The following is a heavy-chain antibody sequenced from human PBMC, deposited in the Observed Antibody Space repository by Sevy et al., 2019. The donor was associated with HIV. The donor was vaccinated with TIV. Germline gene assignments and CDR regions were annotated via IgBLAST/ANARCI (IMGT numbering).Heavy chain of an antibody. V-gene: IGHV1-69*10. J-gene: IGHJ4*02. CDR1: GETFSNYA. Sequence: ASVKVSCKASGETFSNYAITWVRQAPGQGLEWMGGIIPILDRIDYAQIFQGRVTITADKSTSTAYMELSSLKSEDTAVYFCARGSLSMVYTAPHCLDKWGRGTLVTVSS. CDR3: ARGSLSMVYTAPHCLDK. D-gene: IGHD2-8*01. CDR2: IIPILDRI.